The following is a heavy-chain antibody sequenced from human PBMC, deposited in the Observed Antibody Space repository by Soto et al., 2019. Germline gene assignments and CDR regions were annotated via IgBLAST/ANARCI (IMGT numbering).Heavy chain of an antibody. V-gene: IGHV3-23*01. CDR1: GFTFSSYA. J-gene: IGHJ4*02. CDR3: AKDRNYPRDYFHY. CDR2: ISANGQGI. Sequence: GGSLRLSCAASGFTFSSYALSWVRQAPGKGLEWVSAISANGQGIYYADSVRGRFTISRDNSKNTIFLHMDSLRAEDTAVYYCAKDRNYPRDYFHYWGQGTLVTVSS. D-gene: IGHD1-7*01.